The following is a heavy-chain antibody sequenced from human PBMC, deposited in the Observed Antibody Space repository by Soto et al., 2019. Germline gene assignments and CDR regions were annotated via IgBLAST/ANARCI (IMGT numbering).Heavy chain of an antibody. Sequence: EASVKVSCKASGGTFSSYAIDWVRQAPGQGLEWMGGIIPIFGTANYAQKFQGRVTITADKSTSTAYMELSSLRSEDTAVYYCARVALYDFWSGFASGYYYGMDVWGQGTTVTVSS. CDR3: ARVALYDFWSGFASGYYYGMDV. CDR2: IIPIFGTA. V-gene: IGHV1-69*06. D-gene: IGHD3-3*01. J-gene: IGHJ6*02. CDR1: GGTFSSYA.